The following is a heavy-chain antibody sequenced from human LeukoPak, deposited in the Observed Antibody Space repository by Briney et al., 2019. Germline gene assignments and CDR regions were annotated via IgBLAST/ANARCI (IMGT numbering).Heavy chain of an antibody. Sequence: GGSLRLSCAASGFTFSSYSMNWVRQAPGKGLEWVSSISSSSSYIYYADSVKGRFTISRDNAKNSLYLQMNSLRAEDTAVYYCARDVWFGELLYFFDYWGQGTLVTVSS. V-gene: IGHV3-21*01. CDR2: ISSSSSYI. CDR3: ARDVWFGELLYFFDY. D-gene: IGHD3-10*01. CDR1: GFTFSSYS. J-gene: IGHJ4*02.